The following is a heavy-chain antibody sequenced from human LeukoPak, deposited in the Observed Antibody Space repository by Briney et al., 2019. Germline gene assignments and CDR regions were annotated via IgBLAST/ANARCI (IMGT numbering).Heavy chain of an antibody. Sequence: GGSLRLSCAASGFTFDDYGMSWVRQAPGKGLEWVSGINWNGGSTGYADSVKGRFTISRDTAKNSLYLQMNSLRAEDTALYHCARGFADYDFWSGYSIFDYWGQGTLVTVSS. CDR2: INWNGGST. D-gene: IGHD3-3*01. CDR1: GFTFDDYG. CDR3: ARGFADYDFWSGYSIFDY. V-gene: IGHV3-20*01. J-gene: IGHJ4*02.